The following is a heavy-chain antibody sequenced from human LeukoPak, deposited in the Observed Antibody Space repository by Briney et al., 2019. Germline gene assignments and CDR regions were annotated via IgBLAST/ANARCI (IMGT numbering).Heavy chain of an antibody. D-gene: IGHD3-16*01. J-gene: IGHJ4*02. CDR3: AITLYYFDF. Sequence: GGSLRLSCAASGFXFSTYWMHWVRQAPGKGLVWVSRSNSDGSTTTYADSVKGRFTISRDNSKNTLFLQMNSLTAEDTAVYYCAITLYYFDFWGQGTLVTVSS. CDR1: GFXFSTYW. V-gene: IGHV3-74*01. CDR2: SNSDGSTT.